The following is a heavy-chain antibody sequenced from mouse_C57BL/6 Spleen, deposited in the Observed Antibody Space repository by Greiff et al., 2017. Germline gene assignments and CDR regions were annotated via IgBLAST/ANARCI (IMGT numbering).Heavy chain of an antibody. CDR2: IYPGDGDT. CDR3: ARAYYGSSPYFDY. V-gene: IGHV1-80*01. Sequence: QVQLQQSGAELVKPGASVKISCKASGYAFSSYWMNWVKQRPGKGLEWIGQIYPGDGDTNYNGQFKGKATLTANKSSSTAYMQLSSLTSEDSAVYYCARAYYGSSPYFDYWGQGTTLTVSS. J-gene: IGHJ2*01. CDR1: GYAFSSYW. D-gene: IGHD1-1*01.